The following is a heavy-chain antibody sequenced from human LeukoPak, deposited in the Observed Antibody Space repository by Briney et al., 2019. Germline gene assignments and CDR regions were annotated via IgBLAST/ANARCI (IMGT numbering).Heavy chain of an antibody. CDR1: GFTFSSYA. D-gene: IGHD4-11*01. V-gene: IGHV3-30*04. J-gene: IGHJ4*02. CDR3: ARGLQDLDY. Sequence: PGGSLRLSCAASGFTFSSYAMHWVRQAPGKGLEWVAVISYDGSNKYYADSVKGRFTISRDNSKNTLYLQMNSLRAEDTAVYYCARGLQDLDYCGQGTLVTVSS. CDR2: ISYDGSNK.